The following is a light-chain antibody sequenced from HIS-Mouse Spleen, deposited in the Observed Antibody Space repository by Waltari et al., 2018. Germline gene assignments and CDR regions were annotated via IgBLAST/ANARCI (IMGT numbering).Light chain of an antibody. V-gene: IGLV3-10*01. CDR2: EDS. CDR1: ALPQKI. CDR3: YSTDSSGNHRV. J-gene: IGLJ2*01. Sequence: SYELTQPPSVSVSPGQTASITCSGDALPQKITYWYQQKSGQAPVLVIYEDSKRPSGIPERFSGSSSGTMATLTISGAQVEDEADYYCYSTDSSGNHRVFGGGTKLTVL.